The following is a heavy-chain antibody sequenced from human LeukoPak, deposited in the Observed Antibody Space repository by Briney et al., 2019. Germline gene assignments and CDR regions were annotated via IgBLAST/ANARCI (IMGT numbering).Heavy chain of an antibody. Sequence: GSLRPSCAASGFRFRGYTMHWGPPVPGKGLGGVGLIWFDGNEKFYADSVKGRFTISRDNSRNTVDLQMNSLRVEDTAVYYCARDSNSAGDYWGQGTLVTVSS. CDR2: IWFDGNEK. V-gene: IGHV3-33*01. CDR3: ARDSNSAGDY. CDR1: GFRFRGYT. J-gene: IGHJ4*02. D-gene: IGHD3-10*01.